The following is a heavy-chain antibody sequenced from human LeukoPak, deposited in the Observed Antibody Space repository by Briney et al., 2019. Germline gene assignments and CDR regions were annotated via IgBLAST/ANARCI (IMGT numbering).Heavy chain of an antibody. J-gene: IGHJ4*02. CDR1: GYTFTSYY. V-gene: IGHV1-46*01. CDR3: ARDMGYYGSGRYQSLDYFDY. D-gene: IGHD3-10*01. Sequence: ASVKGSCKASGYTFTSYYMHWVRQAPGQGLEWMGIINPSGGSTSYAQKFQGRVTMTRDTSTSTVYMELSSLRSEDTAVYYCARDMGYYGSGRYQSLDYFDYWGQGTLVTVSS. CDR2: INPSGGST.